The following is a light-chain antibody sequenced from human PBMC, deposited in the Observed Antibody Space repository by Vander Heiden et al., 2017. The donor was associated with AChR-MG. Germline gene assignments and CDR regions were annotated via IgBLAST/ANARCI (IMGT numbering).Light chain of an antibody. CDR1: QTITNY. V-gene: IGKV1-39*01. CDR3: RQSDSSPWT. Sequence: DIQMTQSPPSLSASVGDRVTITCRASQTITNYLSWYQQKPGMAPKLLIYAASTLQSGVPSRFSGSESGPDFALTISNLHPEDFATYFCRQSDSSPWTFGQGTTVDVK. J-gene: IGKJ1*01. CDR2: AAS.